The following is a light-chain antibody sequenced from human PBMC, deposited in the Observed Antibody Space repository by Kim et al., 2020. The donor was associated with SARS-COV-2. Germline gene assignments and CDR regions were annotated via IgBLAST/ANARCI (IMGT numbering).Light chain of an antibody. Sequence: GQSVTISCTGTSSDVGGYNYVSWYRQRAGKAPKLMIYDVSKRPSGVPDRFSGSKSGNTASLTISGLQAEDEADYYCCSYAGSYTYVFGTGTKVTVL. CDR1: SSDVGGYNY. V-gene: IGLV2-11*01. CDR3: CSYAGSYTYV. J-gene: IGLJ1*01. CDR2: DVS.